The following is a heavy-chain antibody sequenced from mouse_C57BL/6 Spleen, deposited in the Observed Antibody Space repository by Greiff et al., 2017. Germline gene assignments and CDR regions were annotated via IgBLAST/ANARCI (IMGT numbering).Heavy chain of an antibody. Sequence: QVQLQQPGAELVKPGASVKLSCKASGYTFTSYWMHWVKQRPGRGLEWIGRIDPNSGGTKYNEKFKSKATLTVDKPSSTAYMKRSSLTSEDSAVYYCARVYDGYGYYYAMDDWGQGTSVTVSS. CDR3: ARVYDGYGYYYAMDD. CDR1: GYTFTSYW. V-gene: IGHV1-72*01. CDR2: IDPNSGGT. D-gene: IGHD2-3*01. J-gene: IGHJ4*01.